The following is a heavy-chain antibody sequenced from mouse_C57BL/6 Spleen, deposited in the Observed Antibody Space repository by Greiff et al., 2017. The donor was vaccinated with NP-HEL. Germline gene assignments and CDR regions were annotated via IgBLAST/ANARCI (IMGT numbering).Heavy chain of an antibody. CDR2: INPNYGTT. CDR3: ARLDSSGPYAMDD. Sequence: VQLQQSGPELVKPGASVKISCKASGYSFTDYNMNWVKQSHGKSLEWIGVINPNYGTTSYNQKFKGKATLTVDQSSSTAYMQLNSLASADSAVYNCARLDSSGPYAMDDWGQGTSVTVSS. D-gene: IGHD3-2*02. J-gene: IGHJ4*01. CDR1: GYSFTDYN. V-gene: IGHV1-39*01.